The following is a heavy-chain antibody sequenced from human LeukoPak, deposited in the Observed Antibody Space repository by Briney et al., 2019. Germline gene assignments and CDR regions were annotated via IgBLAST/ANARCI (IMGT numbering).Heavy chain of an antibody. CDR3: AGGIASYSSSYFDY. D-gene: IGHD1-26*01. CDR1: GYTFTDHY. CDR2: INPNNGGT. Sequence: ASVKVSCKASGYTFTDHYIHWVRQAPGQGLEWMGWINPNNGGTNYAQKFQGRVTMTRDTSIGTVYMELSKLRSHDTAVYYCAGGIASYSSSYFDYWGLGALVTVSS. V-gene: IGHV1-2*02. J-gene: IGHJ4*02.